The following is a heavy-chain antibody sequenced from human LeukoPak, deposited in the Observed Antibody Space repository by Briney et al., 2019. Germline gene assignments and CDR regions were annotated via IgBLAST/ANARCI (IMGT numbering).Heavy chain of an antibody. CDR3: AKDVSVLRYFDWPDAFDI. CDR1: GFTFSSYG. Sequence: GSLRLSCAASGFTFSSYGMHWVRQAPGKGLEWVAFIRYDGSNKYYADSVKGRFTISRDNSKNTLYLQMNSLRAEDTAVYYCAKDVSVLRYFDWPDAFDIWGQGTMVTVSS. CDR2: IRYDGSNK. D-gene: IGHD3-9*01. V-gene: IGHV3-30*02. J-gene: IGHJ3*02.